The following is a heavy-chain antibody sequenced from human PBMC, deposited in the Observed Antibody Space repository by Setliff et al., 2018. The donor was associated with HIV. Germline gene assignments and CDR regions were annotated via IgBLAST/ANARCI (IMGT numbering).Heavy chain of an antibody. CDR2: INHTGNT. CDR3: ARGGAVSADFDS. J-gene: IGHJ5*01. V-gene: IGHV4-34*01. Sequence: SETLSLTCAVYGGSFSGYHWNWIRQFPGKGLEWIGEINHTGNTQYNPSLKSRVTMSEDTSKNQFSLKLSSVTAADTAVYFCARGGAVSADFDSWGQGTLVTVS. CDR1: GGSFSGYH. D-gene: IGHD3-16*01.